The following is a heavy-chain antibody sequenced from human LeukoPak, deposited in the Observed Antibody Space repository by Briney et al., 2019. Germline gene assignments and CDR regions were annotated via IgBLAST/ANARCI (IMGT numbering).Heavy chain of an antibody. CDR1: GFTFSSCA. CDR2: ISGSGGST. Sequence: PGGSLRLSCAASGFTFSSCAMSWVRQAPGKGLEWVSSISGSGGSTYYAGSVKDRFTISRDNSKNTLFLQMNILSAEDTAVYYCAKGQNSASGSYQNNWFDPWGQGTLVTVSS. CDR3: AKGQNSASGSYQNNWFDP. D-gene: IGHD3-10*01. J-gene: IGHJ5*02. V-gene: IGHV3-23*01.